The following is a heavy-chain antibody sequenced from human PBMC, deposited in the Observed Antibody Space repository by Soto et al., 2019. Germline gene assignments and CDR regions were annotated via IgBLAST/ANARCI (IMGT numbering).Heavy chain of an antibody. J-gene: IGHJ6*02. CDR3: ASSAELGYCSGGSCYRYYYGMDV. D-gene: IGHD2-15*01. CDR2: FSGSGYNT. CDR1: GFTFSSSA. V-gene: IGHV3-23*01. Sequence: GGSLRLSCAASGFTFSSSALTWVRQAPGRGLQWVSAFSGSGYNTYYTDSVQGRFTISRDNAKNSLYLQMNSLRAEDTAVYYCASSAELGYCSGGSCYRYYYGMDVWGQGTTVTVSS.